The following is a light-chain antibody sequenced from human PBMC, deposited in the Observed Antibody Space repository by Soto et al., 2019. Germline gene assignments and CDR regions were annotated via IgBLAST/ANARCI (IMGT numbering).Light chain of an antibody. Sequence: DFQVTQSPSTVSASVGDRVTITCRTSKTTGTWMAWYQQKPGKAPKLLIYDASRLETGIPSRFRGSGVGAEFALTITSLHPDAFATYYFQRYTTYSWTFGQGTKVEVK. CDR2: DAS. CDR1: KTTGTW. V-gene: IGKV1-5*01. CDR3: QRYTTYSWT. J-gene: IGKJ1*01.